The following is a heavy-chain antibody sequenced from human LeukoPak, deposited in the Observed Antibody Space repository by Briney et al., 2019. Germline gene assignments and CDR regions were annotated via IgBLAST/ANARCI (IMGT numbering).Heavy chain of an antibody. J-gene: IGHJ4*02. CDR2: INHNGNVN. D-gene: IGHD6-13*01. Sequence: GGSLRLSCAASGFTFSSYWMNWARQAPGKGLEWVASINHNGNVNYYVDSVKGRFTISRDNSKNTLYLQMNSLRAEDTAVYYCAKTRPLDSSSWSHGDYWGQGTLVTVPS. V-gene: IGHV3-7*03. CDR1: GFTFSSYW. CDR3: AKTRPLDSSSWSHGDY.